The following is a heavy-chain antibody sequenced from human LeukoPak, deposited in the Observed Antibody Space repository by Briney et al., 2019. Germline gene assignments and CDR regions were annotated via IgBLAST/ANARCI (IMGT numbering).Heavy chain of an antibody. CDR1: GYTFTSYD. Sequence: ASVKVSCKASGYTFTSYDINWVRQATGQGLEWMGWMNPNSGNTGYAQKFQGRVTMTRSTSISTAYMGLSSLRSDDTAVYYCLISASDHYYFDYWGQGTLVTVSS. J-gene: IGHJ4*02. CDR3: LISASDHYYFDY. V-gene: IGHV1-8*01. D-gene: IGHD6-13*01. CDR2: MNPNSGNT.